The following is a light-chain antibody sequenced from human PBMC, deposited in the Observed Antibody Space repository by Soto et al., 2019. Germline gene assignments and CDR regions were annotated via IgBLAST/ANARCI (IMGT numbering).Light chain of an antibody. Sequence: EVVMTQSPGTLSLSPGERATLSCRASQSVTSTSLAWYQQKPGQAPRLLMYGASNRATGIPDRFSGSGSGTDFTLTISGLEPEDFAVYYCQQYGSSGTFGQGTKVDIK. CDR3: QQYGSSGT. V-gene: IGKV3-20*01. CDR2: GAS. CDR1: QSVTSTS. J-gene: IGKJ1*01.